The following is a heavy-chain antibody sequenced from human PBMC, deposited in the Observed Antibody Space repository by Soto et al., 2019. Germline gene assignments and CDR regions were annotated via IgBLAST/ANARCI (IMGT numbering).Heavy chain of an antibody. CDR3: AKDGHCKGGSCYLYYLDY. D-gene: IGHD3-22*01. V-gene: IGHV3-23*01. CDR1: GFTFSDYA. Sequence: PGGSLRLSCAVSGFTFSDYAMTWVRQAPGKGLEWVATISFGGGNTYYADSVEGRFTISRDNSKNTLFLQMYSLRAEDTATYFCAKDGHCKGGSCYLYYLDYGGQGTPVTVSS. J-gene: IGHJ4*02. CDR2: ISFGGGNT.